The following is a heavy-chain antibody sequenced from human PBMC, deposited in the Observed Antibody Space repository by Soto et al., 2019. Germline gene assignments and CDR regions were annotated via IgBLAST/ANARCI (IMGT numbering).Heavy chain of an antibody. V-gene: IGHV4-39*01. Sequence: SNTLALICTVSGGSVTNSSYYWGWIRQSSGNGVEWIGSVYYRGRSYSKSSVKSRGTISVDTSKNQFSLDLNSVTASDAAVYFFVCRQSNGITQAFLDYSARGAWVTVSS. D-gene: IGHD4-4*01. J-gene: IGHJ4*02. CDR2: VYYRGRS. CDR3: VCRQSNGITQAFLDY. CDR1: GGSVTNSSYY.